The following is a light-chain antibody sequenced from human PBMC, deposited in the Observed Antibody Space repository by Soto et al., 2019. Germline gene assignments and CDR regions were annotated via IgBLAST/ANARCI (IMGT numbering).Light chain of an antibody. CDR3: SSYKSSVTRVV. CDR2: DVT. V-gene: IGLV2-14*03. J-gene: IGLJ3*02. CDR1: NSDIGSYNY. Sequence: QSVLTQPASVSGSPGQSITISCTGTNSDIGSYNYVSWYQHHPGKAPKLIIYDVTNPPSVVSRLFSCTKSGNTASLIISGLRDEDEAAYYCSSYKSSVTRVVFGGGTKLTVL.